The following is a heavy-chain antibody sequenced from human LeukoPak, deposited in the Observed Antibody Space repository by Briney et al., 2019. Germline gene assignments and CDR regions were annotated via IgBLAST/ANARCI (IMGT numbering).Heavy chain of an antibody. CDR3: ARSDSSGYFPIDY. V-gene: IGHV4-59*01. CDR2: IYYSGST. Sequence: SETLSLTCTVSGGSISGYYWSWIPHPPGKGREWIGYIYYSGSTNYNPSRKSGVTISVDTSKNPFSLKLNSVTAADTAVYYCARSDSSGYFPIDYWGQGTLVTVSS. CDR1: GGSISGYY. J-gene: IGHJ4*02. D-gene: IGHD3-22*01.